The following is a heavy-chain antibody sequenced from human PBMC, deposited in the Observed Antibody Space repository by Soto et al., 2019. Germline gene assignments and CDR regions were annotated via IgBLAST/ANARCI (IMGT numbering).Heavy chain of an antibody. Sequence: PSETLSVTCTVSGGSISSSSYYWGWIRQPPGKGLEWIGSIYYSGSTYYNPSLKSRVTISVDTSKNQFSLKLSSVTAADTAVYYCARLNIYNWNGGGYNWFDPWGQGTLVTVSS. CDR2: IYYSGST. V-gene: IGHV4-39*01. J-gene: IGHJ5*02. D-gene: IGHD1-20*01. CDR1: GGSISSSSYY. CDR3: ARLNIYNWNGGGYNWFDP.